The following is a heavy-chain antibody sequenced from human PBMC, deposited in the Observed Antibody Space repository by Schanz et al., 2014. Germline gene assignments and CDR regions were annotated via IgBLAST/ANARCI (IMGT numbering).Heavy chain of an antibody. J-gene: IGHJ4*02. CDR2: LTEGGGGT. D-gene: IGHD2-21*01. CDR1: GFNFNTYA. Sequence: VQLVESGGGLVKPGGSLRLSCAASGFNFNTYAMSWVRQAPGKGLEWVSGLTEGGGGTYYTDAVKGRFTISRDSSKNTLYLQMNSLRADDTAVYYCAKSKSQLPLFDYWGQGTLVAVSS. V-gene: IGHV3-23*04. CDR3: AKSKSQLPLFDY.